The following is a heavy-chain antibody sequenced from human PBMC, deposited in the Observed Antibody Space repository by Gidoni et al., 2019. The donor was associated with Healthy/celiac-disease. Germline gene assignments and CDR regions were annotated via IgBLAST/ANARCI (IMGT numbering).Heavy chain of an antibody. CDR2: ISYDGSNK. D-gene: IGHD3-10*01. J-gene: IGHJ4*02. V-gene: IGHV3-30-3*01. CDR3: ASLGITMVQGVIDY. Sequence: QLLDPGRGAVQPGRSLRLSCASSGFTFSSYAMHWVRQAPGKGLEWVAVISYDGSNKYYADSVKGRFTISRDNSKSTLYLQMNSLRAEDTAVYYCASLGITMVQGVIDYWGQGTLVTVSS. CDR1: GFTFSSYA.